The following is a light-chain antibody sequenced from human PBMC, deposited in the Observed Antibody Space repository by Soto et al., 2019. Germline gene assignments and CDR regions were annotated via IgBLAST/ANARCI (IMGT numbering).Light chain of an antibody. Sequence: EVVLSQSPGTLSLSPGESATLSCRASQIVNTFYLAWYQQKPGQAPRLLIYGASSRATGVPDRFRASGSATDFSLTIRRLEPEDSAVYYCQQFGSSGPLTFGGGTKVDIK. V-gene: IGKV3-20*01. CDR1: QIVNTFY. CDR2: GAS. CDR3: QQFGSSGPLT. J-gene: IGKJ4*01.